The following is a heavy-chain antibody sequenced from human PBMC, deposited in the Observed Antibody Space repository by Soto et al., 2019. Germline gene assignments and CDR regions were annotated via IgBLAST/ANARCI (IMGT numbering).Heavy chain of an antibody. CDR2: ISYDGSIE. D-gene: IGHD3-10*01. CDR3: AREWSTSGDIDY. CDR1: GFTFTSFS. J-gene: IGHJ4*02. V-gene: IGHV3-30-3*01. Sequence: QVQLVESGGGVVQPGRSLKLSCAASGFTFTSFSMQWVRQAPGKGLEWVAVISYDGSIEYYADSVKGRFTISRDNSKNTLYLQMYSLRTEDTAVYFCAREWSTSGDIDYWGQGTLVTVSS.